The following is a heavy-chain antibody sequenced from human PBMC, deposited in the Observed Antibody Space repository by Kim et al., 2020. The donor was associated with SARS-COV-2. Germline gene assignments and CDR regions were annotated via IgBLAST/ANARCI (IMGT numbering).Heavy chain of an antibody. Sequence: GVSLRLSCVASGFPFSSYEMNWVRQAPGKGLEWVSYISSSGRTIYYAESVKGRFTISRDNAKNSLYLQMNSLRVEDTAVYYCARSVDYWGQGTLVTVSS. V-gene: IGHV3-48*03. CDR2: ISSSGRTI. CDR3: ARSVDY. J-gene: IGHJ4*02. CDR1: GFPFSSYE.